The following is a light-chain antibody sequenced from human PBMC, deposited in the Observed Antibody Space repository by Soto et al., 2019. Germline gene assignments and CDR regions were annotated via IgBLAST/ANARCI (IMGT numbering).Light chain of an antibody. Sequence: EIVLTQSPITLSFYALEIAILSCRASQSVSSSYLAWYRQKPGQAPSLLIYGASSRATGIPDRFSGSGSGTDFTLTISRLEPEDFAVYYCQQYGSSPRTFGQGTKVDIK. J-gene: IGKJ1*01. CDR3: QQYGSSPRT. CDR1: QSVSSSY. CDR2: GAS. V-gene: IGKV3-20*01.